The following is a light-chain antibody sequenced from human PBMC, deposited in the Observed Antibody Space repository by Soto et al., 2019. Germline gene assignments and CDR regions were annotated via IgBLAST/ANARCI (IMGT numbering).Light chain of an antibody. Sequence: DIQMTQSPSSLSASVGDRVTITCRASQSISSYLNWYQQKPGQAPKLLIYAASSLQSGVPSRFSGSGSATDFTLTISSLQPEDFATYYCQQSYSTPRTFGQGTKLEIK. CDR1: QSISSY. J-gene: IGKJ2*01. CDR2: AAS. V-gene: IGKV1-39*01. CDR3: QQSYSTPRT.